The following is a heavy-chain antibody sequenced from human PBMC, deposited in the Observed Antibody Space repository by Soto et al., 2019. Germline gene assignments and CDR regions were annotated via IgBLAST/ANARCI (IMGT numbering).Heavy chain of an antibody. J-gene: IGHJ6*02. Sequence: SVKVSCKASGGSFTYTLSWVRQAPGQGLEWMGGIIPIFGTTNYAQKFQGRVTITADESTKTAYMELSTLRSEDTAVYYCARLHSHGTNRMDVWGQGTTVTVSS. D-gene: IGHD5-18*01. CDR1: GGSFTYT. CDR3: ARLHSHGTNRMDV. V-gene: IGHV1-69*13. CDR2: IIPIFGTT.